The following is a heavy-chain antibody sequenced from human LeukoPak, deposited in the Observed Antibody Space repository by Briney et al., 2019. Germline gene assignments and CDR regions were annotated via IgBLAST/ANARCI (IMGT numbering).Heavy chain of an antibody. D-gene: IGHD4-17*01. V-gene: IGHV4-59*01. CDR1: GGSISSYY. Sequence: SETLSLTCTVSGGSISSYYWSWIRQPPGKGLEWIGYIYYSGSTNYNPSLKSRVTISIDTSKNQFSLKLSSVTAADTAVYYCARSDYDDYYFDYWGQGTLVTVSS. CDR2: IYYSGST. J-gene: IGHJ4*02. CDR3: ARSDYDDYYFDY.